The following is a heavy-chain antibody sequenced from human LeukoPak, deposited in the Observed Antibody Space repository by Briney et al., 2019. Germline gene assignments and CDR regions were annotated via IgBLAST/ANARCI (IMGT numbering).Heavy chain of an antibody. D-gene: IGHD5-18*01. CDR3: ARPKYSYGYLYYFDY. Sequence: PGRSLRLSCAASGFTFSSYAMHWVRQAPGEGLEWVAVISYDGSNKYYADSVKGRFTISRDNSKNTLYLQMNSLRAEDTAVYYCARPKYSYGYLYYFDYWSQGTLVTVSS. V-gene: IGHV3-30-3*01. J-gene: IGHJ4*02. CDR1: GFTFSSYA. CDR2: ISYDGSNK.